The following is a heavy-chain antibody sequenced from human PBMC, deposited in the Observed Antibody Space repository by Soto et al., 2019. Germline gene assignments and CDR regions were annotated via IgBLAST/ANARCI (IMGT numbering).Heavy chain of an antibody. Sequence: EVQLVESGGGLIQPGGSLRLSCAPSGFTVSNNYMNWVRQAPGKGLEWVSIIYSDGSTYYADYVKGRFTISRDNSKNTLYLQMDSLRAEDTAVYFCARGLKIRHDAFELWGPGTMVTVSS. D-gene: IGHD3-22*01. CDR2: IYSDGST. V-gene: IGHV3-53*01. J-gene: IGHJ3*01. CDR3: ARGLKIRHDAFEL. CDR1: GFTVSNNY.